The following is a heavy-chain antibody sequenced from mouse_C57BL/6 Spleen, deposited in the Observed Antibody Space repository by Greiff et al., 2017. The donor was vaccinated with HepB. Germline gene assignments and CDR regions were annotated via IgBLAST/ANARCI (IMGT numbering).Heavy chain of an antibody. V-gene: IGHV5-4*01. CDR2: ISDGGSYT. J-gene: IGHJ3*01. Sequence: DVHLVESGGGLVKPGGSLKLSCAASGFTFSSYAMSWVRQTPEKRLEWVATISDGGSYTYYPDNVKGRFTISRDNAKNNLYLQMSHLKSEDTAMYYCARGPILSYWGQGTLVTVSA. D-gene: IGHD6-5*01. CDR1: GFTFSSYA. CDR3: ARGPILSY.